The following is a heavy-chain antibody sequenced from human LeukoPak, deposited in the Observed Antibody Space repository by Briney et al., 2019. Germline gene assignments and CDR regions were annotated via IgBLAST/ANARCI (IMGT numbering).Heavy chain of an antibody. CDR3: ARGDGDYVFSRGGGSRSDY. CDR2: INSDVSIT. V-gene: IGHV3-74*01. J-gene: IGHJ4*02. Sequence: GGSLRLSCAASGFAFSSYWMHWVRQAPGKGLVWVSRINSDVSITSYADSVKGRFTISRDNAKNTLYLQMNSLRAEDTAVYYCARGDGDYVFSRGGGSRSDYWGQGTLVTVSS. CDR1: GFAFSSYW. D-gene: IGHD4-17*01.